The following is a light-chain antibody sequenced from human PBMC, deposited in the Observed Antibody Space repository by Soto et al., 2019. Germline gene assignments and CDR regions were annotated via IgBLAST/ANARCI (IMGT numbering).Light chain of an antibody. Sequence: EIVMTQSPATLSVSPGERATLSCRASQSVSSNLAWYQQKPGQAPRLLFYGASTRATGIPARFSGGGSGTEFTLTISSLQSEDFAVYYCQQYNNWPRTFGQGTKLEIK. CDR1: QSVSSN. CDR2: GAS. CDR3: QQYNNWPRT. J-gene: IGKJ2*01. V-gene: IGKV3-15*01.